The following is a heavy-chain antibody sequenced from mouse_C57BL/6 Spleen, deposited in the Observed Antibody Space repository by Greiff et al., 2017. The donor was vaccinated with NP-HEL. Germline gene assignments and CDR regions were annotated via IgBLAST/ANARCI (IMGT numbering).Heavy chain of an antibody. D-gene: IGHD2-3*01. Sequence: EVKLVESGPGLVKPSQSLSLTCSVTGYSITSGYYWNWIRQFPGNKLEWMGYISYDGSNNYNPSLKNRISITRDTSKNQFFLKLNSVTTEDTATYYCARWAQGGYYDWGQGTTLTVSS. J-gene: IGHJ2*01. CDR2: ISYDGSN. V-gene: IGHV3-6*01. CDR3: ARWAQGGYYD. CDR1: GYSITSGYY.